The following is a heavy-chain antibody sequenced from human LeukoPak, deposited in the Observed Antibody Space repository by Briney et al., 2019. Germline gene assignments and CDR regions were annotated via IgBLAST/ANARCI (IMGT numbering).Heavy chain of an antibody. V-gene: IGHV3-30-3*01. J-gene: IGHJ4*02. D-gene: IGHD6-19*01. CDR3: ARGFGIAVAEY. CDR2: ISYDGSNK. Sequence: GGSLRLSCAASGFTFSSYAMHWVRQAPGKGLEWVAVISYDGSNKYYADSVKGRFTISRDNSKNTLYLQMNSLRAEDTAVYYCARGFGIAVAEYWGQGTLVTVSS. CDR1: GFTFSSYA.